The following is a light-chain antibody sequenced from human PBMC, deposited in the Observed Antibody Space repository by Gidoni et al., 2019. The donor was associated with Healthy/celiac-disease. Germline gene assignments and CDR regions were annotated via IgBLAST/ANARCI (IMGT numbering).Light chain of an antibody. CDR3: QQYDNLPPMDT. J-gene: IGKJ2*01. CDR2: DAS. CDR1: QDISNY. Sequence: DIQMTQSPSSLSASVGDRVTITCQASQDISNYLNWYQQKPGKAPKLLIYDASNLETGVPSRLSGSGSGTDFTFTISSLQPEDIATYYCQQYDNLPPMDTFGQGTKLEIK. V-gene: IGKV1-33*01.